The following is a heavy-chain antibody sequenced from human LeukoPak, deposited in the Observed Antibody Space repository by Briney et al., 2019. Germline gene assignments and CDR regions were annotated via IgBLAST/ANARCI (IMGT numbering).Heavy chain of an antibody. CDR2: INHSGST. Sequence: SETLSLTCAVYGGSFSGYYWSWIRQPPGKGLEWIGEINHSGSTNYNPSLKSRVTISVDTSKNQFSLKLSSVTAADTAVYYSARGPWRPMIVVDAEYFQHWGQGTLVTVSS. CDR1: GGSFSGYY. D-gene: IGHD3-22*01. V-gene: IGHV4-34*01. J-gene: IGHJ1*01. CDR3: ARGPWRPMIVVDAEYFQH.